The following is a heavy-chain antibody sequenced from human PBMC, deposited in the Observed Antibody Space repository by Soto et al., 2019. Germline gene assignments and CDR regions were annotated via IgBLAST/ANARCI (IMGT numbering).Heavy chain of an antibody. Sequence: QVQLQQWGAGLLKPSETLSLTCAVYGGSFRGYQWSWIRQTPGKGLEWNGEINDSGNINYNPSLKSRVSKFVITAKKHIPLKLSAVNAAASAVYYCARGLILWFGELSRRGGYYYYMDVWGKGTTVTVSS. CDR1: GGSFRGYQ. V-gene: IGHV4-34*01. CDR2: INDSGNI. CDR3: ARGLILWFGELSRRGGYYYYMDV. J-gene: IGHJ6*03. D-gene: IGHD3-10*01.